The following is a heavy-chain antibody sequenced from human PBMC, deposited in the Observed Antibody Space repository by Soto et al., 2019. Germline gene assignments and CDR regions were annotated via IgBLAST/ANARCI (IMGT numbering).Heavy chain of an antibody. CDR1: GCTFSSSA. Sequence: QVQLVQSGAEVKKPGSSVKVSCKASGCTFSSSAISWVRQAPGQGLEWMGGIIPILGTANYAQKFQGRVTITADESTSTAYMELSSLRSDDTAVYYCARDVGFGDLYDYWGQGTLVTVSS. J-gene: IGHJ4*02. CDR2: IIPILGTA. CDR3: ARDVGFGDLYDY. V-gene: IGHV1-69*01. D-gene: IGHD3-10*01.